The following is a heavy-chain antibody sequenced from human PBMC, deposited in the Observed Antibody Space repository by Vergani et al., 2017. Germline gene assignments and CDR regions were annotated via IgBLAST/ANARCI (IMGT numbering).Heavy chain of an antibody. Sequence: QVQVVQSGAEVKKSGASVKVSCKTSGYTFSNYYMHWVRQAPGQGLEWMGIINPSGGHTNYAQKFQGRVTMTRDKSTSTVYMEVSSLRSEDTAIYYWARGDYGILTGYRYWGQGTLVTVSA. V-gene: IGHV1-46*03. CDR3: ARGDYGILTGYRY. CDR2: INPSGGHT. J-gene: IGHJ4*02. D-gene: IGHD3-9*01. CDR1: GYTFSNYY.